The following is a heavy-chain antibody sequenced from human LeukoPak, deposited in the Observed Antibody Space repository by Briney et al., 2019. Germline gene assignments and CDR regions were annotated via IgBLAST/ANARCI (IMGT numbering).Heavy chain of an antibody. CDR1: GGSISSYY. J-gene: IGHJ4*02. V-gene: IGHV4-59*12. CDR3: AREVGDYYDSS. D-gene: IGHD3-22*01. CDR2: IYYSGST. Sequence: SETLSLTCTVSGGSISSYYWSWIRQPPGKGLEWIGYIYYSGSTNYNPSLKSRVTISVDTSKNQFSLKMSSVTAADTAVYYCAREVGDYYDSSWGQGTLVTVSS.